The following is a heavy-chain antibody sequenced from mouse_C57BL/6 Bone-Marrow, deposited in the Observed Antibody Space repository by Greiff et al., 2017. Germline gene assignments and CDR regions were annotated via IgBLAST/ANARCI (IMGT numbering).Heavy chain of an antibody. CDR2: ISYDGSN. Sequence: VQLKQSGPGLVKPSQSLSLTCSVTGYSITSGYYWNWIRQFPGNKLEWMGYISYDGSNNYNPSLKNRISITRDTSKNQFFLKLNSVTTEDTATYYCARGGLNYYGSSWYFDVWGTGTTVTVSS. CDR1: GYSITSGYY. D-gene: IGHD1-1*01. V-gene: IGHV3-6*01. J-gene: IGHJ1*03. CDR3: ARGGLNYYGSSWYFDV.